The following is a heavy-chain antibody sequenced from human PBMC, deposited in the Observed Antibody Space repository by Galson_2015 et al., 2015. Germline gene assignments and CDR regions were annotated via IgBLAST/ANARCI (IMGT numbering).Heavy chain of an antibody. D-gene: IGHD6-6*01. J-gene: IGHJ4*02. V-gene: IGHV1-46*01. CDR1: GYTFTSYY. Sequence: SVKVSCKASGYTFTSYYMHWVRQAPGQGLEWMRIINPSGGSTSYAQKFQGRVTMTRDTSTSTVYMELSSLRSEDTAVYYCARVRIREYDPFDYWGQGTLVTVSS. CDR3: ARVRIREYDPFDY. CDR2: INPSGGST.